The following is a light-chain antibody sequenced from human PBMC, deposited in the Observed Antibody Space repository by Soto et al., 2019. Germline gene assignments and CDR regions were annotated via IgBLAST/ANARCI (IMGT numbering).Light chain of an antibody. J-gene: IGLJ1*01. CDR2: EVS. V-gene: IGLV2-8*01. CDR3: GAYAGINNFV. Sequence: QSVLTQPPSASGSPGQSVTISCTGTSSDVGDNYVSWYQQRLGKAPKLIIYEVSQRPSGVPDRFSGSKSGNTASLTVSGLQTEDVASYFCGAYAGINNFVFGSGTNVTVL. CDR1: SSDVGDNY.